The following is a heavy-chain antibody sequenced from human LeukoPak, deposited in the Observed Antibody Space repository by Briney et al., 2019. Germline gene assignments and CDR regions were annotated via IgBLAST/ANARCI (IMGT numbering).Heavy chain of an antibody. D-gene: IGHD3-10*01. CDR3: ARTPGMVRGRFDP. J-gene: IGHJ5*02. V-gene: IGHV4-39*01. CDR1: GGSISSSSYY. CDR2: IYYSGST. Sequence: SETLSLTCTVSGGSISSSSYYWGWIRQPPGKGLEWIGSIYYSGSTYYNPSLKSRVTISVDTSKNQFSLKLSSVTAADTAVYYCARTPGMVRGRFDPWGQGTLVTVSS.